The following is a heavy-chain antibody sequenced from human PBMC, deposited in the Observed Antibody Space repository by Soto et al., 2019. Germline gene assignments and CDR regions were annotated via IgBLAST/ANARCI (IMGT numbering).Heavy chain of an antibody. D-gene: IGHD6-13*01. CDR3: ARHSSTSRWAFDV. J-gene: IGHJ3*01. V-gene: IGHV4-61*08. Sequence: SETLSLTCAVSGGSISSGVYSWSWIRQPPGKGLEWIGYIYYSGNTKNNPSLMSRVTISVDTSKNQFSLKMSSVTAADTAVYYCARHSSTSRWAFDVWGQGTLVTVSS. CDR2: IYYSGNT. CDR1: GGSISSGVYS.